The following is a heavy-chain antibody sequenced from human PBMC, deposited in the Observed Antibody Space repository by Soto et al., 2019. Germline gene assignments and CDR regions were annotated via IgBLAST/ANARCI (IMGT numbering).Heavy chain of an antibody. CDR2: INHSGST. CDR3: ARGKGRSFYYGSGSYAFDI. V-gene: IGHV4-34*01. D-gene: IGHD3-10*01. CDR1: GGSFSGYY. J-gene: IGHJ3*02. Sequence: SETLSLTCAVYGGSFSGYYWSWIRQPPGKGLEWIGEINHSGSTNHNPSLKSRVTISVDTSKNQFSLKLSSVTAADTAVYYCARGKGRSFYYGSGSYAFDIWGQGTMVTVSS.